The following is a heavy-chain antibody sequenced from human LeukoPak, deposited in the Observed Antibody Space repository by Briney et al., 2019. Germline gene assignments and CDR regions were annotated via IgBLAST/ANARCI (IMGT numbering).Heavy chain of an antibody. V-gene: IGHV1-69*04. D-gene: IGHD3-3*01. CDR2: IIPILGIA. Sequence: SVKVSCKASGGTFSSYTISWVRQAPGQGLEWMGRIIPILGIANYAQKFQGRVTITADKSTSTAYMELSTLRSEDTAVYYCAREDFGVVIHNWFDPWGQGTLVTVSS. CDR1: GGTFSSYT. CDR3: AREDFGVVIHNWFDP. J-gene: IGHJ5*02.